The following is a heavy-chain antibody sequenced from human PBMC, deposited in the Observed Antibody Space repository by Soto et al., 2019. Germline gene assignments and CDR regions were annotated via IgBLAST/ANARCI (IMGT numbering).Heavy chain of an antibody. V-gene: IGHV3-33*01. CDR1: GFTFRDHA. J-gene: IGHJ6*02. CDR2: IWNDGSNK. Sequence: SLRLSCAASGFTFRDHAMHWVRQAPGKGREWLAIIWNDGSNKFYAGSVQGRFTISRDNSKNTVYLQMSTLSAEDTAVYYCARALFPDVDIYAMDVWGQGTTVTVSS. CDR3: ARALFPDVDIYAMDV. D-gene: IGHD5-12*01.